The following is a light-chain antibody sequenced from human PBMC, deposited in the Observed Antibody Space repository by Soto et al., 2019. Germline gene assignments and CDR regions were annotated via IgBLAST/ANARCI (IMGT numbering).Light chain of an antibody. CDR1: SSDIGAYNY. Sequence: QSALTQPASVSGSPGQSITISCTGTSSDIGAYNYVSLYQQQSGKVPKLIIYDVSIRPSGVSSRFSGSKSGNTASLSISGLQAEDEADYYCNSYTRSSTRVFGGGTQLTVL. CDR2: DVS. J-gene: IGLJ3*02. V-gene: IGLV2-14*01. CDR3: NSYTRSSTRV.